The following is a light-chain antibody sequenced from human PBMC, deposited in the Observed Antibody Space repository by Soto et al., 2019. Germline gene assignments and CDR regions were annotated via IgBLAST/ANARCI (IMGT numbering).Light chain of an antibody. Sequence: DIEMTQSPVSLTVTPGEPASFSCRSSQSLLYSNGYNYLDWYLQKPGQSPQLLISLSSNRASGVPDWCSGSGSGAACTLTISRVEAEDVGVYYCMQAVQTPFTFGPGTKV. CDR3: MQAVQTPFT. CDR1: QSLLYSNGYNY. J-gene: IGKJ3*01. CDR2: LSS. V-gene: IGKV2-28*01.